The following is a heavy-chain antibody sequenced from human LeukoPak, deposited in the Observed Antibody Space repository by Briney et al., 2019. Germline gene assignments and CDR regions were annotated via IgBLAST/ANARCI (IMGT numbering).Heavy chain of an antibody. CDR2: ISYDGSNK. CDR3: AKDQGTVTVSNWFDP. Sequence: GGSLRLSCAASGFTVSSNYMSWVRQAPGKGLEWVAVISYDGSNKYYADSVKGRFTISRDNSKNTLYLQMNSLRAEDTAVYYCAKDQGTVTVSNWFDPWGQGTLVTVSS. D-gene: IGHD4-17*01. J-gene: IGHJ5*02. V-gene: IGHV3-30*18. CDR1: GFTVSSNY.